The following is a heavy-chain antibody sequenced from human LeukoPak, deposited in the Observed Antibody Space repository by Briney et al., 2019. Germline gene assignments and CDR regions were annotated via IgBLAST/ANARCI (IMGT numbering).Heavy chain of an antibody. CDR3: ARDPTAVTGRGDY. Sequence: GGSLRLSCAASGFTFSSYAMSWVRQAPGKGLEWVSAISGSGGSTYYADSVKGRFTISRDNSKNTLYLQMNSLRAEDTAVYYCARDPTAVTGRGDYWGQGALVTVSS. D-gene: IGHD6-19*01. V-gene: IGHV3-23*01. J-gene: IGHJ4*02. CDR2: ISGSGGST. CDR1: GFTFSSYA.